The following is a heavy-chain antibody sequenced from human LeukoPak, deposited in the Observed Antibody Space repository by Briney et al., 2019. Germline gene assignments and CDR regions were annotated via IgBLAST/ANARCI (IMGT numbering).Heavy chain of an antibody. CDR1: GFTFSSYW. V-gene: IGHV3-7*01. Sequence: PGGSLRLSCAASGFTFSSYWMSWVRQAPGKGLEWVANIKQDGSEKFYVGSVRGRFNISRDNAKNSLYLQMNSLRAEDTAVYYCARVSDSSGYYYGYYYYGMDVWGQGTTVTVSS. D-gene: IGHD3-22*01. J-gene: IGHJ6*02. CDR3: ARVSDSSGYYYGYYYYGMDV. CDR2: IKQDGSEK.